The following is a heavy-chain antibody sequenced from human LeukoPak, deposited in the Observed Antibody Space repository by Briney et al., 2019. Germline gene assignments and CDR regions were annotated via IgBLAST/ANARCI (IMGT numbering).Heavy chain of an antibody. CDR3: AKDIAPRSTAAVY. Sequence: GGSLRLSCAASGFTFDDYAMHWVRQAPGKGLEWVSGISWNSGSIGYADSVKGRFTISRDNAKNSLYLQMNSLRAEDTALYYCAKDIAPRSTAAVYWGQGTLVTVSS. CDR2: ISWNSGSI. D-gene: IGHD6-13*01. V-gene: IGHV3-9*01. CDR1: GFTFDDYA. J-gene: IGHJ4*02.